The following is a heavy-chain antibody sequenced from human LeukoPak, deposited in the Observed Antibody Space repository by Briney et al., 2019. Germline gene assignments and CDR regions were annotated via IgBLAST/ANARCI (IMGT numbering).Heavy chain of an antibody. J-gene: IGHJ4*02. CDR1: GGSISSYY. V-gene: IGHV4-59*01. D-gene: IGHD3-3*01. CDR3: ARAPDYDFHFDY. CDR2: IYYSGST. Sequence: SETLSLTCTVSGGSISSYYWSWIRQPPGKGLEWIGYIYYSGSTNYNPSLKSRVTISVDTSKSQFSLKLSSVTAADTAVYYCARAPDYDFHFDYWGQGTLVTVSS.